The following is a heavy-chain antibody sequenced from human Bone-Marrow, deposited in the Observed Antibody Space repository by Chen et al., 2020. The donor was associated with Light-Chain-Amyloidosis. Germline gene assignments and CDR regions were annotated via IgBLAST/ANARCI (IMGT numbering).Heavy chain of an antibody. CDR1: GYSLSELP. CDR3: AADHGVTQTDLGGHFDY. Sequence: QVQLVQSGAEVKKPGASMTVSCKVSGYSLSELPIHWVRQAPGKGLEWMGGFAAEDGERVYAPKFQGRVTMTEDTYTDTAYMEVRSLGSEDTAVYFCAADHGVTQTDLGGHFDYWGQGTVVTVSS. D-gene: IGHD3-16*01. CDR2: FAAEDGER. J-gene: IGHJ4*02. V-gene: IGHV1-24*01.